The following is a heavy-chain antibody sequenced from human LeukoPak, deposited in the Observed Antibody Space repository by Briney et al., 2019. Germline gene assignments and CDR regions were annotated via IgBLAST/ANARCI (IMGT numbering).Heavy chain of an antibody. D-gene: IGHD1-26*01. J-gene: IGHJ4*02. CDR1: GFTFSSYW. CDR2: IDSDGSST. V-gene: IGHV3-74*01. Sequence: PGGSLRLSCAASGFTFSSYWMHWVRQAPGKGLVWVSRIDSDGSSTSYADSVKGRFTISRDNAKNTLYLQMNSLRAEDTAVYYCARAGGSYRGFDYWGQGTLATVSS. CDR3: ARAGGSYRGFDY.